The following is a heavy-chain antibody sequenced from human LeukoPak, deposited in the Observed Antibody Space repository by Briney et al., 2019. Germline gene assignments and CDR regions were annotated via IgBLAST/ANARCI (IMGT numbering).Heavy chain of an antibody. CDR3: ARDIAARRLDY. J-gene: IGHJ4*02. V-gene: IGHV3-33*01. Sequence: GKSLRLSCAASGFTFNSYGIHWVRQAPGKGLEWVAVIWYDGSDKYYADSVKGRFIISRDNSKNMVYLEMNSLRAEDTAVYYCARDIAARRLDYWGQGTLVAASS. CDR1: GFTFNSYG. CDR2: IWYDGSDK. D-gene: IGHD6-6*01.